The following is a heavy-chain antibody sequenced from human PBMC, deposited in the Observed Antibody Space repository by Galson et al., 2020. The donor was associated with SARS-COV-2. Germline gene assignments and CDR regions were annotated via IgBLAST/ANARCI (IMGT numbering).Heavy chain of an antibody. CDR2: FDPEAGET. Sequence: ASVKVSCKVSGYTLTELSMHWVRQAPGKGLEWMGGFDPEAGETIYAQKFQGRVTMTEDTSTDTAYMELSSLRSEDTAVYYCATVYCTNGVCYTPEYFQHWGQGTLVTVSS. V-gene: IGHV1-24*01. D-gene: IGHD2-8*01. CDR1: GYTLTELS. CDR3: ATVYCTNGVCYTPEYFQH. J-gene: IGHJ1*01.